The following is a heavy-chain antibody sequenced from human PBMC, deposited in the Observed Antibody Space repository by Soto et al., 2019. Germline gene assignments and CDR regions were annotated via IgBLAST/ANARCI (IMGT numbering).Heavy chain of an antibody. Sequence: SETLSLTCTVSGDSIVSDTYYWGRIRQSPGTGLEYIGSIYNSGSTHYNPSLKSRVTIFVDTSQNQFSLKLSSVTAADTAVYYCATVTRLTEHSYFGMDVWGQGTTVTVSS. CDR1: GDSIVSDTYY. V-gene: IGHV4-39*02. CDR3: ATVTRLTEHSYFGMDV. CDR2: IYNSGST. J-gene: IGHJ6*02. D-gene: IGHD2-21*02.